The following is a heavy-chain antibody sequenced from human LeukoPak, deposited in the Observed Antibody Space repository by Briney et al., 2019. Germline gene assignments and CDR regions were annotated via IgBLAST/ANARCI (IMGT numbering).Heavy chain of an antibody. J-gene: IGHJ4*02. Sequence: ASVKVSCKPSGYSFTVYDMHWVRQAPGQGLEWMGWINPNSGGTNYAQKFQGRVTMTRDTSISTAYMELSRLRSDDTAVYYCARERVDSSSFFDYWGQGTLVTVSS. CDR2: INPNSGGT. CDR3: ARERVDSSSFFDY. CDR1: GYSFTVYD. V-gene: IGHV1-2*02. D-gene: IGHD3-22*01.